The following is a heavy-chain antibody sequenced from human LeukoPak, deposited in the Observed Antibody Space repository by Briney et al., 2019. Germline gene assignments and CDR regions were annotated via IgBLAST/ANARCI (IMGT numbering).Heavy chain of an antibody. CDR2: IKKDGSEK. CDR1: GFSFSTSW. V-gene: IGHV3-7*01. CDR3: ARISYSSGWYFDY. D-gene: IGHD6-19*01. J-gene: IGHJ4*02. Sequence: GGSLRLSRAASGFSFSTSWLTWVRQAPGKGLEWVANIKKDGSEKYYVDSVKGRFTISRDNAKNSVYLQMNSLRAEDTAVYYCARISYSSGWYFDYWGQGSLVTVSS.